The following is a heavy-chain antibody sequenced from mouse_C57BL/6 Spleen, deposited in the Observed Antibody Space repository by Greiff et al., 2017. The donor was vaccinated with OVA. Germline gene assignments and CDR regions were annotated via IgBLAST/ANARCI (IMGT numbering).Heavy chain of an antibody. V-gene: IGHV5-6*01. CDR1: GFTFSSYG. Sequence: EVKVVESGGDLVKPGGSLKLSCAASGFTFSSYGMSWVRQTPDKRLEWVATISSGGSYTYYPDSVKGRFTISRDNAKNNLYLQMSSLKSEDTAMYYCARQSGTYFDYWGQGTTLTVSS. D-gene: IGHD1-3*01. CDR3: ARQSGTYFDY. J-gene: IGHJ2*01. CDR2: ISSGGSYT.